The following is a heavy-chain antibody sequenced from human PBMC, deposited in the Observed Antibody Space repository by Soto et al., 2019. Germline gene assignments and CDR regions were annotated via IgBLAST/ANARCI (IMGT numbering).Heavy chain of an antibody. J-gene: IGHJ4*02. D-gene: IGHD2-15*01. CDR3: ARRQKYCSGGSCYSGMYYFEY. CDR2: IYSGGST. V-gene: IGHV3-53*04. CDR1: GFTVSSNY. Sequence: EVQLVESGGGLVQPGGSLRLSCAASGFTVSSNYMSWVRQAPGKGLEWVSVIYSGGSTYYADSVKGRFTISRHNSKNTLYLQMNSLRAEDTAVYYCARRQKYCSGGSCYSGMYYFEYWGQGTLVTVSS.